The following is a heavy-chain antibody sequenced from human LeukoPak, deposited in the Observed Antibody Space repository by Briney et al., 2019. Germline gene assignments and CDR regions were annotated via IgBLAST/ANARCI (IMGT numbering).Heavy chain of an antibody. CDR3: ARDSQGTAHVLVYYGMDV. Sequence: GGSLRLSCAASGFTFSSYSMNWVRQAPGKGLEWVSSISSSSSYIYYADSVKGRFTISRDNAKNSLYLQMNSLRAEDTAVYYCARDSQGTAHVLVYYGMDVWGQGTTVTVSS. CDR2: ISSSSSYI. D-gene: IGHD2-8*02. CDR1: GFTFSSYS. J-gene: IGHJ6*02. V-gene: IGHV3-21*01.